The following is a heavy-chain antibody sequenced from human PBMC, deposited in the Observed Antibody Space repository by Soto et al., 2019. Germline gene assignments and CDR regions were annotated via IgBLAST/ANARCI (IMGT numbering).Heavy chain of an antibody. Sequence: SETLSLTCTVSGGSISGHYWIWIRQPPGEGMEWIGYIFYSGSTTYNNKPSLKSRVSIPVDTSKNQFYLRLSSVTAADTAVYYCARVGSSGWSPDYWGEVTLVTVSS. CDR2: IFYSGST. V-gene: IGHV4-59*11. D-gene: IGHD6-19*01. CDR3: ARVGSSGWSPDY. J-gene: IGHJ4*02. CDR1: GGSISGHY.